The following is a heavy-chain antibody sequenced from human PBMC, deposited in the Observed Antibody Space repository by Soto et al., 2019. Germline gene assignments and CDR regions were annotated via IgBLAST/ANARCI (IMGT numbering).Heavy chain of an antibody. D-gene: IGHD3-22*01. CDR1: GYRFTTYW. V-gene: IGHV5-51*01. Sequence: GESMKISCKASGYRFTTYWIGWVRQMPGKGLEWMGIIYPGDSDTRYNPSFQDQATISADKSVSTAYLQWTILRASDIAMYYCASPGGFYDSRVATFGGQGTLATVSS. J-gene: IGHJ4*02. CDR2: IYPGDSDT. CDR3: ASPGGFYDSRVATF.